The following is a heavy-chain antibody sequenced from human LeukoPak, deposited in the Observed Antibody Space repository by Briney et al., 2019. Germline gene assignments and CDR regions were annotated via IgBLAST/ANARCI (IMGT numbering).Heavy chain of an antibody. CDR1: GFTFSSYG. CDR3: VRMDV. CDR2: ISYDGSKK. Sequence: GGSLRLSCAASGFTFSSYGMHWVRQAPGKGLEWVAVISYDGSKKYYADSVKGRFTISRDNSKNMLYLQMNSLRVEDTAVYYCVRMDVWGQGTTVTVSS. V-gene: IGHV3-30*03. J-gene: IGHJ6*02.